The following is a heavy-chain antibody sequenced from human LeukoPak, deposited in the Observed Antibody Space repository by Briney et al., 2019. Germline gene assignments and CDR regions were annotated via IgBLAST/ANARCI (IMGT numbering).Heavy chain of an antibody. V-gene: IGHV3-33*08. J-gene: IGHJ4*02. CDR3: AREFGHGRWYFDY. CDR2: IGNDGNAQ. D-gene: IGHD4-23*01. Sequence: EPGRSLRLSCAASGFTFSGYSIHWVRQAPGKGLEWVAVIGNDGNAQYYSDSVRGRFTISRDNSKNTLHLQMNNLRTGDTAVYYCAREFGHGRWYFDYWGQGTLVTVSS. CDR1: GFTFSGYS.